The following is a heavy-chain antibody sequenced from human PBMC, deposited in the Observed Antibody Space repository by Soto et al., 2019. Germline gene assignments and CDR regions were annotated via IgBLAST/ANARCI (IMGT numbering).Heavy chain of an antibody. Sequence: EVQVVESGGGLVQPGGSLRLSCAASGFSVRVNYITWVRQAPGKGLEWVSVTYTGGDTDYADSVKGRFTSSRDSSKNMLYLAVSSLTSEDMAMYYWARVSFSIDYEHSYMDVWGKVTTVTVSS. J-gene: IGHJ6*03. CDR3: ARVSFSIDYEHSYMDV. V-gene: IGHV3-66*01. CDR1: GFSVRVNY. CDR2: TYTGGDT. D-gene: IGHD4-17*01.